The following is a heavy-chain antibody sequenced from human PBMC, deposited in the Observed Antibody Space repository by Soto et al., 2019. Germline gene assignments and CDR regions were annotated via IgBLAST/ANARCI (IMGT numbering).Heavy chain of an antibody. V-gene: IGHV1-69*08. D-gene: IGHD3-10*01. CDR1: GGTFSSYT. J-gene: IGHJ4*02. Sequence: QVQLVQSGAEVKKPGSSVKVSCKASGGTFSSYTISWVRQAPGQGLEWMGRIIPILGIANYAQKFQGRVTITADKSTSTAYMELSSLRSEDTAVYYCARDLSGGSGSYPFAYWGQGTLVTVSS. CDR3: ARDLSGGSGSYPFAY. CDR2: IIPILGIA.